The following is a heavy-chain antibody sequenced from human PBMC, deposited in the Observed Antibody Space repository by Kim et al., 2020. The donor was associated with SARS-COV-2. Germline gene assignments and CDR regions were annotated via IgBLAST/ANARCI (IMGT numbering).Heavy chain of an antibody. D-gene: IGHD2-15*01. J-gene: IGHJ3*02. CDR3: ARDLMVAGTYAFDI. V-gene: IGHV4-59*01. Sequence: NPSRKSRVTISVDTSKNQFSLQLSSVTAADTAVYYCARDLMVAGTYAFDIWGQGTMVTVSS.